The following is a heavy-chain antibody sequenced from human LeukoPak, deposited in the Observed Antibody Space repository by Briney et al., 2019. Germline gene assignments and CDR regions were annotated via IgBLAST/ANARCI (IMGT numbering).Heavy chain of an antibody. Sequence: PSETLSLTCTVSGGSISSYYWSWIRQPAGKGLEWIGRIYTTGITNYNPSLKSRVTMSVDTSKNQFSLKLTSVTAADTAVYYCAGGYYASSVYFDYWGQGTLVTVSS. CDR1: GGSISSYY. J-gene: IGHJ4*02. D-gene: IGHD3-22*01. CDR3: AGGYYASSVYFDY. V-gene: IGHV4-4*07. CDR2: IYTTGIT.